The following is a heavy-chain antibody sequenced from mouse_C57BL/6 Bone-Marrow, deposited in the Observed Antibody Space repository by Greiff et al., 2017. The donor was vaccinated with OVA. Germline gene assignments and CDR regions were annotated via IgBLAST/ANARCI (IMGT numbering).Heavy chain of an antibody. J-gene: IGHJ2*01. CDR2: IYPGSGST. Sequence: QVQLQQPGTELVKPGASVKLSCKASGYTFTSYWMHWVKQRPGQGLEWIGDIYPGSGSTNYNEKFKSKATLTVDTSSSTAYMQLSSLTSEDSAVYYCARREGGWGQGTTLTVSS. V-gene: IGHV1-55*01. CDR3: ARREGG. CDR1: GYTFTSYW.